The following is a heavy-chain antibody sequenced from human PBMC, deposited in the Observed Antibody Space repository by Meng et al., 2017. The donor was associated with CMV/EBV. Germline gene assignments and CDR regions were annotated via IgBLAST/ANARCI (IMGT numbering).Heavy chain of an antibody. J-gene: IGHJ6*02. CDR2: IYSGGST. CDR3: ARLPEYGGYYDILTGYSRTTYGMDV. CDR1: GFTVSSNY. V-gene: IGHV3-53*01. D-gene: IGHD3-9*01. Sequence: GESLKISCAASGFTVSSNYMSWVRQAPGKGLEWGSVIYSGGSTYYADSLKGRFTISRDNSKNTLYLQMNSLRAEDTAVYYCARLPEYGGYYDILTGYSRTTYGMDVWGQGTTVTVSS.